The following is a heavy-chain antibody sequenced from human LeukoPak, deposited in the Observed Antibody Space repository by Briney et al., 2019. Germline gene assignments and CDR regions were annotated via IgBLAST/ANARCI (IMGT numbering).Heavy chain of an antibody. CDR1: GFTFSSYA. Sequence: GGSLRLSCAASGFTFSSYAMSWVRQAPGKGLEWVSAISGSGGSTYYADSVKGRFTISRDKSKNTLYLQMNSLRAEDTAVYYCALAGSGSYYHYWGQGTLVTVSS. CDR3: ALAGSGSYYHY. J-gene: IGHJ4*02. CDR2: ISGSGGST. D-gene: IGHD3-10*01. V-gene: IGHV3-23*01.